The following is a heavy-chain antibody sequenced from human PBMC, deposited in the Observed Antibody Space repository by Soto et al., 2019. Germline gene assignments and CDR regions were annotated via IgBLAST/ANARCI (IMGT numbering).Heavy chain of an antibody. D-gene: IGHD1-26*01. CDR3: AKVGSEYGSYSTPLLYYFDY. Sequence: PGGSLRLSCAASRFTFRSYWMHWVRQAPGKGLQWVGAIWSSGGNTYYAESVKGRFTISRDNSKNTLYLQMNSLRAEDTAVYYCAKVGSEYGSYSTPLLYYFDYWGQGTLVTVSS. V-gene: IGHV3-33*06. CDR1: RFTFRSYW. CDR2: IWSSGGNT. J-gene: IGHJ4*02.